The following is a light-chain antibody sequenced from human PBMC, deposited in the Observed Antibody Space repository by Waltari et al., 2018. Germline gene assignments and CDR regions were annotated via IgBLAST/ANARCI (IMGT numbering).Light chain of an antibody. CDR1: QGISSY. CDR2: AAP. V-gene: IGKV1-8*01. Sequence: AIRMTQSPSSLSASTGDRVTITCRASQGISSYLAWYQQKPGKAPKLLIYAAPTLQSGVPSRFSGSGSGTDFTLTISCLQSEDFATYYCQQYYSYPPFTFGPGTKADIK. J-gene: IGKJ3*01. CDR3: QQYYSYPPFT.